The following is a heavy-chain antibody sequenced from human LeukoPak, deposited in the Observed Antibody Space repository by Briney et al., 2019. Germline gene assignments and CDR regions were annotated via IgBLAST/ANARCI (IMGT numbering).Heavy chain of an antibody. CDR1: GGSISSSRYY. V-gene: IGHV4-39*07. CDR3: ARTYHRGGYLDL. Sequence: SETLSLTCTVSGGSISSSRYYWGWIRQPPGKGLEWIGSIYYSGSTYYNPSLKSRVTISVDTSKNQFSLKLSSVTAADSAVYYCARTYHRGGYLDLWGQGTLVTISS. CDR2: IYYSGST. D-gene: IGHD3-22*01. J-gene: IGHJ5*02.